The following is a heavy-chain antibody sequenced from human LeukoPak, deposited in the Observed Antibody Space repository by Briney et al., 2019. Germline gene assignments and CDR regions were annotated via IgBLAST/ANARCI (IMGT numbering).Heavy chain of an antibody. CDR1: GGSISSSSYY. J-gene: IGHJ5*02. Sequence: SETLSLTCTVSGGSISSSSYYWGWIRQPPGKGLEWIGSIYYSGSSYYNPSLKSRVTISVDTSKNQFSLKLSSVTAADTAVYYCARDEVAYKWFDPWGQETLVTVSS. D-gene: IGHD1-14*01. V-gene: IGHV4-39*07. CDR2: IYYSGSS. CDR3: ARDEVAYKWFDP.